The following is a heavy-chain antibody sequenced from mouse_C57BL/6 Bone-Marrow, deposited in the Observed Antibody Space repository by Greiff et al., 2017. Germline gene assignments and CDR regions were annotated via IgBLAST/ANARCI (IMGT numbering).Heavy chain of an antibody. J-gene: IGHJ4*01. V-gene: IGHV1-18*01. CDR2: INPNNGGT. CDR1: GYTFTDYN. CDR3: ARRYYGSRDYAMDY. Sequence: EVKLQESGPELVKPGASVKIPCKASGYTFTDYNMDWVKQSHGKSLEWIGDINPNNGGTIYNQKFKGKATLTVDKSSSTAYMELRSLTSEDTAVYYCARRYYGSRDYAMDYWGQGTSVTVSS. D-gene: IGHD1-1*01.